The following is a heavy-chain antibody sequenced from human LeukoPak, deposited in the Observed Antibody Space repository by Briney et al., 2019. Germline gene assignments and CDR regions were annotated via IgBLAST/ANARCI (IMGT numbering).Heavy chain of an antibody. J-gene: IGHJ1*01. CDR1: GFTFSSYW. D-gene: IGHD3-22*01. V-gene: IGHV3-74*01. CDR3: ARAPSEIGGYYPEYFRH. Sequence: GGSLRLSCAASGFTFSSYWMHWVRQAPGKGLVWVSRIKSDGSTDYADSVKGRFTISRDNAKNTLSLQMNSLRAEDTGAYYCARAPSEIGGYYPEYFRHWGQGTLVTVSS. CDR2: IKSDGST.